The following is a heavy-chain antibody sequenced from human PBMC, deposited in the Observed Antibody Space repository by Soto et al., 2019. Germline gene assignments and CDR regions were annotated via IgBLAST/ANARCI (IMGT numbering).Heavy chain of an antibody. Sequence: GGSLRLSCAVSGFTVSYNYMSWVRQTPGKGLEWVGVIYRDGRAHYTDSVKGRFTLSRDNSKNTLYLQMNSVRAEDTAVYYCAKDPGSDYYDNSGYYHLVVDSWGQGTLVTVSS. CDR2: IYRDGRA. CDR1: GFTVSYNY. J-gene: IGHJ4*02. CDR3: AKDPGSDYYDNSGYYHLVVDS. V-gene: IGHV3-66*01. D-gene: IGHD3-22*01.